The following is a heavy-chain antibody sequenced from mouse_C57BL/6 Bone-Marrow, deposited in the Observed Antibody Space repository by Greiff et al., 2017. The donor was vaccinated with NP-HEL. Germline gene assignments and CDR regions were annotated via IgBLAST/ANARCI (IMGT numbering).Heavy chain of an antibody. CDR3: AIYYYGYFDV. J-gene: IGHJ1*03. CDR1: GYTFTSYW. CDR2: IDPSDSYT. D-gene: IGHD1-1*01. Sequence: VKLQQPGAELVRPGTSVKLSCKASGYTFTSYWMHWVKQRPGQGLEWIGVIDPSDSYTNYNQKFKGKATLTVDTSFSTAYMQLSSLTSEDSAVYYCAIYYYGYFDVWGTGTTVTVSS. V-gene: IGHV1-59*01.